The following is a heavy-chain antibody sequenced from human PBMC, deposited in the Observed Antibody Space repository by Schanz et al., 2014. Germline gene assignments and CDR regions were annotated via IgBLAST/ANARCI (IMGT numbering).Heavy chain of an antibody. Sequence: QVQLVESGGGVVQPGRSLRLSCAASGFIFSSYGLHWVRQAPGKGLEWVSALSGSGGSTYYADSVKGRFTISRDNSKNTLYLQMNTLRAEDTAVYYCARAARRTRVVPLYFDYWGQGTLVTVSS. D-gene: IGHD2-2*01. V-gene: IGHV3-NL1*01. CDR1: GFIFSSYG. J-gene: IGHJ4*02. CDR3: ARAARRTRVVPLYFDY. CDR2: LSGSGGST.